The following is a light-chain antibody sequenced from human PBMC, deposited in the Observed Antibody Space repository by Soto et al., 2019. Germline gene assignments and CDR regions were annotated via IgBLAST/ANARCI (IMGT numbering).Light chain of an antibody. V-gene: IGKV1-5*01. J-gene: IGKJ1*01. Sequence: GDRVTLTCRASQSISRGLAWSQQKTGKAPKFLIDGVSSLKSGVPSRFSGSGSGTEFTLVLRSLKPDDGATYYGQQYNSYSVTFGQGTMVEI. CDR2: GVS. CDR3: QQYNSYSVT. CDR1: QSISRG.